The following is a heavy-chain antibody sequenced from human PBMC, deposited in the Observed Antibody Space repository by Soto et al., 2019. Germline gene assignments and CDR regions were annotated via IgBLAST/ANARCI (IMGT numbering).Heavy chain of an antibody. Sequence: QVQLVESGGGVVQPGRSLRLSCAASGFTFSSYGMHWVRQAPGKGLEWVAVISYHGSNKYYADSVKGRFTISRDNSKNTLYLQMNSLRAEDTAVYYCAKDGHLGYCSSTSCYISDWGQGTLVTVSS. V-gene: IGHV3-30*18. CDR3: AKDGHLGYCSSTSCYISD. CDR2: ISYHGSNK. CDR1: GFTFSSYG. J-gene: IGHJ4*02. D-gene: IGHD2-2*02.